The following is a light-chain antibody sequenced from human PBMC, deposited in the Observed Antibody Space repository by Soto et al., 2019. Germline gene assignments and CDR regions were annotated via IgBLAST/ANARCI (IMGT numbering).Light chain of an antibody. Sequence: DIQMTQSPSSLSASVGERATITCRASQGISSYLAWYQQKPGKVPKLLIYATSTLPSGVPSRFSGSGSGTDFTLTISSPQPEDVATYYCQQYKSAPLTFGPGTKVDIK. CDR1: QGISSY. J-gene: IGKJ3*01. CDR3: QQYKSAPLT. CDR2: ATS. V-gene: IGKV1-27*01.